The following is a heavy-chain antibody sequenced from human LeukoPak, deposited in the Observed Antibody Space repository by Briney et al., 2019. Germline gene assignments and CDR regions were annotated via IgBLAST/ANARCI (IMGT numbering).Heavy chain of an antibody. Sequence: PGGSLRLSCAASGFTFSNYWMSWVRQAPEKGLEWVANIKQDGSVKQYADSMKGRFTISRDNAKNSLYLQMNSLRAEDTAVYYCARDRDDGGFEYWGQGTLVTVSS. D-gene: IGHD4-23*01. V-gene: IGHV3-7*01. CDR3: ARDRDDGGFEY. J-gene: IGHJ4*02. CDR1: GFTFSNYW. CDR2: IKQDGSVK.